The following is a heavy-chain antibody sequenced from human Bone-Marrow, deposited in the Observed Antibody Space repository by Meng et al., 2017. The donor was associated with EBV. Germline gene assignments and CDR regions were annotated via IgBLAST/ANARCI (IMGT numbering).Heavy chain of an antibody. Sequence: LHVQESRAGLVKPSQTLFLTCAVSGGSISSGGYSWSLIRQPPGKGLGGIGYIYHSGRTYYNPSLKSRVTISVDRSKNQFALKLSSVTAADTAVYYCASSDCSSTSCYPRYWGQGTLVTVSS. D-gene: IGHD2-2*01. CDR2: IYHSGRT. CDR3: ASSDCSSTSCYPRY. J-gene: IGHJ4*02. CDR1: GGSISSGGYS. V-gene: IGHV4-30-2*01.